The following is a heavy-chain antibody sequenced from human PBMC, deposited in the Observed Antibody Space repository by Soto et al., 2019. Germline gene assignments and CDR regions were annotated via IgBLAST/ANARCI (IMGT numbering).Heavy chain of an antibody. D-gene: IGHD5-12*01. J-gene: IGHJ4*02. V-gene: IGHV1-46*01. CDR2: INPSGGST. Sequence: ASVKVSCKASGYTFTSYYMHWVRQAPGQGLEWMGIINPSGGSTSYAQKFQGRVTMTRDTSTNTVYMELSSLRSEDTAVYYCARDGRHVDIVASYFDYWGQGTLVTVSS. CDR3: ARDGRHVDIVASYFDY. CDR1: GYTFTSYY.